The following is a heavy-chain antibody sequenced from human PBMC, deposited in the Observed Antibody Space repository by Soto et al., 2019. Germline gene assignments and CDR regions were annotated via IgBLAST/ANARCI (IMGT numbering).Heavy chain of an antibody. D-gene: IGHD3-3*01. CDR2: IYYIGST. CDR1: CSSVSSGSYY. Sequence: SDTLSLTCSFSCSSVSSGSYYWILILQPPGKGLEWICYIYYIGSTKYNPSLKIRVIISVDTSKNQFSLNLRSVTAADTAVYYCARDSGGDWSGYWIDPWGQGALVTVSS. J-gene: IGHJ5*02. V-gene: IGHV4-61*01. CDR3: ARDSGGDWSGYWIDP.